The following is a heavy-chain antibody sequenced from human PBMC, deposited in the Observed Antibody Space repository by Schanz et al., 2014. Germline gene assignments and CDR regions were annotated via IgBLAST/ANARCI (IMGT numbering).Heavy chain of an antibody. CDR1: GFTFKNYG. Sequence: QLQLVESGGGVVQPGGSLKLSCVASGFTFKNYGIHWVRQALGKGLEWLTFIPFDASNKYYADSVKGRFTISRDNSKXXVYLQTDSMTPEATADYYSAKQFLSYYFYGMDVWGQGTTVSVSS. CDR3: AKQFLSYYFYGMDV. V-gene: IGHV3-30*02. J-gene: IGHJ6*02. CDR2: IPFDASNK.